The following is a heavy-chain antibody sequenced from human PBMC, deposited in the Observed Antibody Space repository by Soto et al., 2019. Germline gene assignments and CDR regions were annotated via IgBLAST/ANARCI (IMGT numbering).Heavy chain of an antibody. CDR1: GFTFSSYW. Sequence: GGSLRLSCAASGFTFSSYWMSWVRQAPGKGLEWVANIKQDGSEKYYVDSVKGRFTISRDNAKNSLYQQMNSLRAEDTAVYYCARDGFPHCSSTSCYTGWFDPWGQGTLVTVSS. D-gene: IGHD2-2*02. J-gene: IGHJ5*02. CDR3: ARDGFPHCSSTSCYTGWFDP. V-gene: IGHV3-7*01. CDR2: IKQDGSEK.